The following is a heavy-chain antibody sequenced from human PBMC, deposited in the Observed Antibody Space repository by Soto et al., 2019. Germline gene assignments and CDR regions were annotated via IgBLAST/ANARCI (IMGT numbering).Heavy chain of an antibody. D-gene: IGHD3-9*01. CDR2: MNPNSGNT. CDR3: ARGPTHYDILTGYYSNYYYMAV. V-gene: IGHV1-8*01. Sequence: ASVKVSCKASGYTFTSYDINWVRQATGQGLEWMGWMNPNSGNTGYAQKFQGRVTMTRNTSISTAYMELSSLRSEDTAVYYCARGPTHYDILTGYYSNYYYMAVWAKGTTVPVSS. J-gene: IGHJ6*03. CDR1: GYTFTSYD.